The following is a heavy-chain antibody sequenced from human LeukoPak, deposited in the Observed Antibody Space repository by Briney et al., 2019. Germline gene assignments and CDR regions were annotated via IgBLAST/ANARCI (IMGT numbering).Heavy chain of an antibody. CDR2: IWYDGSNK. CDR3: ARGGTLFCSSTSCYLELNAFDI. D-gene: IGHD2-2*01. CDR1: GFTFSSYG. Sequence: TGGSLRLSCAASGFTFSSYGMHWVRQAPGKGLEWVAVIWYDGSNKYYADSVKGRFTISRDNSKNTLYLQMNSLRAEDTAVYYCARGGTLFCSSTSCYLELNAFDIWGQGTMVTVSS. J-gene: IGHJ3*02. V-gene: IGHV3-33*01.